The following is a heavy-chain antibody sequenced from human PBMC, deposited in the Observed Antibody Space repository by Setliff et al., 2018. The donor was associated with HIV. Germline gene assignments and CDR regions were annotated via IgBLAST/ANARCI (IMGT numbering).Heavy chain of an antibody. D-gene: IGHD4-4*01. CDR2: IWYDESLN. CDR1: GFSFSTYG. J-gene: IGHJ6*02. Sequence: SGGSLRLSCAASGFSFSTYGMHWVRQAPGKGLEWVAPIWYDESLNDYADSVKGRFTISRDNSKKTLFLQMNSLRAEDTGVYYCARSATNYNYYYYGMDVWGQGTTVTVSS. CDR3: ARSATNYNYYYYGMDV. V-gene: IGHV3-33*01.